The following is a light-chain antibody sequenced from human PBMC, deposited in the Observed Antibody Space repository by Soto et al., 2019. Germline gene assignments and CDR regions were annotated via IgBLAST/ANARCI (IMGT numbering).Light chain of an antibody. CDR3: QQYYRPWT. Sequence: DIVMTQSPDSLAVSLGERATINCKSSQSVLYSSNNKNYLAWYQQKPGQPPKLLIYWASTRESGVPDRFSGSGYGTDSTLPISSLQAEDVAVYYCQQYYRPWTFGQGTKVEIK. CDR2: WAS. J-gene: IGKJ1*01. CDR1: QSVLYSSNNKNY. V-gene: IGKV4-1*01.